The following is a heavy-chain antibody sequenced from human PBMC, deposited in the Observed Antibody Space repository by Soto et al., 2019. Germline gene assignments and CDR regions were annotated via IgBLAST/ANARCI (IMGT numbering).Heavy chain of an antibody. Sequence: KASETLSLTCTVSGGSISSGDYYWSWIRQPPGKGLEWIGYIYYSGSTYYNPSLKSRVTISVDTSKNQFSLKLSSVTAADTAVYYCARERKEWLLSTHGWFDPWGQGTLVTVSS. CDR3: ARERKEWLLSTHGWFDP. V-gene: IGHV4-30-4*01. J-gene: IGHJ5*02. CDR1: GGSISSGDYY. D-gene: IGHD3-3*01. CDR2: IYYSGST.